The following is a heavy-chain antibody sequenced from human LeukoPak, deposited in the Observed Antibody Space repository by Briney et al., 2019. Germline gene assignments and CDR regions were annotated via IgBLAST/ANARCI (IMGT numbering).Heavy chain of an antibody. CDR3: ARGPTGTHGTGFDY. Sequence: ASVKVSCKASGYTFTGYYMHWVRQAPGQGLEWMGWINPNSGGTNYAQKFQGRVTMTRDTSISTAYMELSRLRSGDTALYYCARGPTGTHGTGFDYWGQGTLVTVSS. D-gene: IGHD1-1*01. CDR1: GYTFTGYY. V-gene: IGHV1-2*02. J-gene: IGHJ4*02. CDR2: INPNSGGT.